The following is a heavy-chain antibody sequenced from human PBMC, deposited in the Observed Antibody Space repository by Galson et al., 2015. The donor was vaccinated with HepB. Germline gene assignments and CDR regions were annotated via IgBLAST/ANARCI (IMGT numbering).Heavy chain of an antibody. CDR1: GFTFSSYA. J-gene: IGHJ6*02. V-gene: IGHV3-23*01. Sequence: SLRLSCAASGFTFSSYAMSWVRQAPGKGLEWVSAISGSGGSTYYADSVKGRFTISRDNSKNTLYLQMNSLRAEDTAVYYCAKGGGPLLWFGESSQRGSNYYYYGRDVWGQGTTVTVSS. CDR3: AKGGGPLLWFGESSQRGSNYYYYGRDV. CDR2: ISGSGGST. D-gene: IGHD3-10*01.